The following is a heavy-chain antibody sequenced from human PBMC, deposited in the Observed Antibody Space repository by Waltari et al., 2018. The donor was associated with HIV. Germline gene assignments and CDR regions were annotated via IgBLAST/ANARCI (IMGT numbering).Heavy chain of an antibody. Sequence: EVQLVESGGGLVKPGGSLRLSCTASGLTFSTDPMNWVRQAPGKGLDWVSSISSGTSYIYYADSVTGRFTVSRDNAKNSLFLQMNSLRADDTAVYYCARQQLGSGALDLWGQGTLVTVSS. V-gene: IGHV3-21*02. CDR3: ARQQLGSGALDL. CDR2: ISSGTSYI. D-gene: IGHD3-10*02. CDR1: GLTFSTDP. J-gene: IGHJ4*02.